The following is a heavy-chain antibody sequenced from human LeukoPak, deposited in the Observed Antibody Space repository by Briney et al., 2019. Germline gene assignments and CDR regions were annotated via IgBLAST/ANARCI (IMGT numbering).Heavy chain of an antibody. D-gene: IGHD3-16*01. CDR2: IYTSGST. Sequence: PSETLSLTCTVSGGSISSGSYYWSWIRQPAGKGLEWIGRIYTSGSTNYNPSLKSRVTIPVDTSKNQFSLKLSSVTAADTAVYYCARALGDREYFQHWGQGTLVTVSS. CDR3: ARALGDREYFQH. V-gene: IGHV4-61*02. CDR1: GGSISSGSYY. J-gene: IGHJ1*01.